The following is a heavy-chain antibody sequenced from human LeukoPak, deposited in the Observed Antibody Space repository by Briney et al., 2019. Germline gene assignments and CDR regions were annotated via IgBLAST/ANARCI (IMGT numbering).Heavy chain of an antibody. CDR2: INHSGST. V-gene: IGHV4-34*01. D-gene: IGHD6-19*01. J-gene: IGHJ3*02. CDR3: ASSSGRGAFDI. CDR1: GGSFSGYY. Sequence: SETLSLTCAVYGGSFSGYYWSWIRQPPGKGLEWIGEINHSGSTNYNPSLKNRVTISVDTSKNQFSLKLSSVTAADTAVYYCASSSGRGAFDIWGQGTMVTVSS.